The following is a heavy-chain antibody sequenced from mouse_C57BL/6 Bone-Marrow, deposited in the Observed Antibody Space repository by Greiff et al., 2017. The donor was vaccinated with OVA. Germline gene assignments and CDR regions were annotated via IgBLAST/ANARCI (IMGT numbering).Heavy chain of an antibody. D-gene: IGHD2-4*01. Sequence: EVLLQQSGAELVRPGASVKLSCTASGFNIKDDYMHWVKQRPEQGLEWIGWIDPENGDTEYASKFQGKATITADTSSNTAYLQLSSLTSEDTAVYYCTHYDPAWFAYWGQGTLVTVSA. V-gene: IGHV14-4*01. CDR3: THYDPAWFAY. J-gene: IGHJ3*01. CDR2: IDPENGDT. CDR1: GFNIKDDY.